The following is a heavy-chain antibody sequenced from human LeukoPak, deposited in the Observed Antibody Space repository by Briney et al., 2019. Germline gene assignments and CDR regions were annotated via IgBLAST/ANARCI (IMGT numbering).Heavy chain of an antibody. CDR3: ARDPSLGGRKGEKYYFDY. Sequence: SVKVSCKAPGGTFSSYAISWVRQAPGQGLEWMGGIIPIFGTANYAQKFQGRVTITADESTSTAYMELSSLRSEDTAVYYCARDPSLGGRKGEKYYFDYWGQGTLVTVSS. V-gene: IGHV1-69*01. CDR1: GGTFSSYA. J-gene: IGHJ4*02. CDR2: IIPIFGTA. D-gene: IGHD1-26*01.